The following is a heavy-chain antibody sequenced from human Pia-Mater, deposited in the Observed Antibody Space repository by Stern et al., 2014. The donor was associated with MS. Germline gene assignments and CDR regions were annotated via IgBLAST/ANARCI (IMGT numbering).Heavy chain of an antibody. CDR2: IHNSGPT. J-gene: IGHJ4*02. V-gene: IGHV4-30-4*01. D-gene: IGHD5-24*01. Sequence: QVQLQESGPGLVKPSQTLSLACAVTGGSISSAEYYWSWIRQSPGKGLEWIGYIHNSGPTYSNPCLKSRVSISVDTSKNQFSLKLRSVTAADPAVYYCSRDADGYSLVFGYWGRGTLVTVSS. CDR3: SRDADGYSLVFGY. CDR1: GGSISSAEYY.